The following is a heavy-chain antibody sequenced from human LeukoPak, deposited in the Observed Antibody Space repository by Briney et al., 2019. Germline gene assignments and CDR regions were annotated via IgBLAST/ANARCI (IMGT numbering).Heavy chain of an antibody. CDR2: IYYSGST. Sequence: PSETLSLTCTVSGGSISSYYWSWIRQPPGKGLEWIGYIYYSGSTNYNPSLKSRVTISVDTSKNQFSLQLSSVSAADTAVYFCARQLYYGDLRFIGYWGQGTLVTVSS. D-gene: IGHD4-17*01. V-gene: IGHV4-59*08. CDR1: GGSISSYY. J-gene: IGHJ4*02. CDR3: ARQLYYGDLRFIGY.